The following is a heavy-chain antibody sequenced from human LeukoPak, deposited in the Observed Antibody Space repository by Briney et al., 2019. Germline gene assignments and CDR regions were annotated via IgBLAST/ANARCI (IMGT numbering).Heavy chain of an antibody. CDR2: INPNSGGT. Sequence: ASVKVSCKASGYTFTGQYIHWVRQAPGQGLEWMGWINPNSGGTNYAQKFQGRVTMTRDTSISTAYMELSRLRSDDTAVYYCARDLCGDCYSMLVWGQGTLVTVSS. CDR1: GYTFTGQY. V-gene: IGHV1-2*02. D-gene: IGHD2-21*02. CDR3: ARDLCGDCYSMLV. J-gene: IGHJ4*02.